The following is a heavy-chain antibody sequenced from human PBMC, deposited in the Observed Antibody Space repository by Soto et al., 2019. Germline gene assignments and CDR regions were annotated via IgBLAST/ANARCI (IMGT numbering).Heavy chain of an antibody. CDR3: ARVLTPNWFDP. V-gene: IGHV1-3*01. CDR1: GFAFTNST. D-gene: IGHD2-15*01. CDR2: INGGSGHT. J-gene: IGHJ5*02. Sequence: QVQLVQSGAEVKKPGASVTLSCKTSGFAFTNSTIHWVRQAPGQSLEWMGWINGGSGHTRYSQNFQARVTITKDTSASSAYMELRSLRSDDTAVYYCARVLTPNWFDPWGQGTLVTVSS.